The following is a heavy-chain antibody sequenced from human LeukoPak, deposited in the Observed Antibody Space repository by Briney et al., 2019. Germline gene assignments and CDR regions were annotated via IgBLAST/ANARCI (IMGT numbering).Heavy chain of an antibody. D-gene: IGHD5-18*01. CDR3: ARHSGGYSYGYGYYFDY. Sequence: SETLSLTCAVSGYSISSGYYWGWIRQPPGKGLESIGSTYHSGSTYYNPSLKSRVTISVDTSKNQFSLKLSSVTAADTAVYYCARHSGGYSYGYGYYFDYWGQGTLVTVSS. CDR2: TYHSGST. V-gene: IGHV4-38-2*01. J-gene: IGHJ4*02. CDR1: GYSISSGYY.